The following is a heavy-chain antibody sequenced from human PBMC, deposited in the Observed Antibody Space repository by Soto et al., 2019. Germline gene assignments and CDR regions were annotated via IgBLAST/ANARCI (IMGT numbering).Heavy chain of an antibody. J-gene: IGHJ3*02. CDR3: ARGVHSFAYAVDI. V-gene: IGHV3-53*01. D-gene: IGHD5-18*01. CDR1: GFTVSSNY. Sequence: EVQLVESGGGLIQPGGSLRLSCAASGFTVSSNYMTWVRQAPGKGLEWVSVLYSATSTYYADSVKGRFTISRDNSRNTLYLQMNSLRAEDTAVYYCARGVHSFAYAVDIWGQGTMVTVSS. CDR2: LYSATST.